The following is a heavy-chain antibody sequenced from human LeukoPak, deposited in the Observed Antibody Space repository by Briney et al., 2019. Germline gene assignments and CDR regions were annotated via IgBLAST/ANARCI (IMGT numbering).Heavy chain of an antibody. CDR3: AHSSAREYYSLGV. CDR2: IYWDDDE. Sequence: SGPTLLHPPPPLTLTCTFSGFSLRTSGEAVGWIRQPPVKALEWLTFIYWDDDERYSPSLKSTLAITKDASKTRVVLTMTNMDPVDTATYFCAHSSAREYYSLGVWGQGTTVTVSS. V-gene: IGHV2-5*02. J-gene: IGHJ6*02. CDR1: GFSLRTSGEA.